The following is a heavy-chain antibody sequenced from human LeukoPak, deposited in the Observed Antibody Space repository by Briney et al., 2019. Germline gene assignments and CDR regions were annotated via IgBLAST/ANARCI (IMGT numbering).Heavy chain of an antibody. CDR2: ISAYSGNT. Sequence: ASVKVSCKASGYTFTSYGISWVRQAPGQGLEWMGWISAYSGNTDYAQKLQGRVTMTTDTSTSTAYMELRSLRSDDTAVYYCARDILGYPLDYWGQGTLVTVSS. V-gene: IGHV1-18*01. CDR3: ARDILGYPLDY. D-gene: IGHD3-22*01. J-gene: IGHJ4*02. CDR1: GYTFTSYG.